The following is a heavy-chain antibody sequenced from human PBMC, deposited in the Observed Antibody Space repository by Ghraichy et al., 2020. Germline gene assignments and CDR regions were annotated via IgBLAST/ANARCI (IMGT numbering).Heavy chain of an antibody. V-gene: IGHV4-34*01. D-gene: IGHD3-10*01. CDR1: GGSFSGYY. CDR3: ARGGRVTMVRGVPNPNYYGMDV. J-gene: IGHJ6*02. CDR2: INHSGST. Sequence: SETLSLTCAVYGGSFSGYYWSWIRQPPGKGLEWIGEINHSGSTNYNPSLKSRVPISVDTSKNQFSLKLSSVTAADTAVYYCARGGRVTMVRGVPNPNYYGMDVWGQGTTVTVSS.